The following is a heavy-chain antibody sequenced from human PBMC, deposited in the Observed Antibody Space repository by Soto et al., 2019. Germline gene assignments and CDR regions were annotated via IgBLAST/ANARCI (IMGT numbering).Heavy chain of an antibody. CDR1: GFTFSSYG. Sequence: QVQLVESGGGVVQPGRSLRLSCAASGFTFSSYGMHWVRQAPGKGLEWVAVIWYDGSNKYYADSVKGRFTISRDNSKNTLYLQTNSLRAEDTDVYYCARDVGSREYYDILTGYYNGWFDPWGQGTLVTVSS. CDR3: ARDVGSREYYDILTGYYNGWFDP. D-gene: IGHD3-9*01. J-gene: IGHJ5*02. CDR2: IWYDGSNK. V-gene: IGHV3-33*01.